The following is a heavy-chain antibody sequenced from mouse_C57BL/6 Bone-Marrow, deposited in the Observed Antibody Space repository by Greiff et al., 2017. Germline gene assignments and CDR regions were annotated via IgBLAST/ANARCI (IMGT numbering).Heavy chain of an antibody. D-gene: IGHD1-1*01. Sequence: EVKVVESGGGLVQPKGSLKLSCAASGFTFNTYAMHWVRQAPGKGLEWVARIRSKSSNYATYYADSVKDRFTISRDDSKSMLYLQMNNLKTEDTALCYGERSGKVGGAMVSWGQGTSVTVSS. V-gene: IGHV10-3*01. CDR3: ERSGKVGGAMVS. J-gene: IGHJ4*01. CDR2: IRSKSSNYAT. CDR1: GFTFNTYA.